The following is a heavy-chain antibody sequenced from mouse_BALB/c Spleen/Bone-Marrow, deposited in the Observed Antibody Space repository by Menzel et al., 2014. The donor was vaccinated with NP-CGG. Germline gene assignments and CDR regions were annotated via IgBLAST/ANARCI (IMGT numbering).Heavy chain of an antibody. CDR2: INPSNGRT. D-gene: IGHD2-14*01. CDR3: ARGGRYDERTWFAY. CDR1: GFNIKDYY. Sequence: VQLQQSGAELVRSGASVKLSCTASGFNIKDYYMHWVKQRPGQGLEWIGEINPSNGRTNYNEKFKSKATLTVDKSSSTAYMQLSSLTSEDSAVYYCARGGRYDERTWFAYWGRGTLVTVSA. V-gene: IGHV1S81*02. J-gene: IGHJ3*01.